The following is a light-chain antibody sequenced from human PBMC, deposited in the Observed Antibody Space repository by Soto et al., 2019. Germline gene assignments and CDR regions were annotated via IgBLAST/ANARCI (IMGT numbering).Light chain of an antibody. J-gene: IGLJ2*01. CDR3: SSYTGSSTLVV. CDR1: SSDVGGYNY. CDR2: DVS. V-gene: IGLV2-14*01. Sequence: QPVLTQPASVSGSPGQSITISCTGTSSDVGGYNYVSWYQQHPGKAPKLMIYDVSNRPSGVSNRFAGSKSGNTASLTISGLQAEDVANYYCSSYTGSSTLVVFGGGTKLTVL.